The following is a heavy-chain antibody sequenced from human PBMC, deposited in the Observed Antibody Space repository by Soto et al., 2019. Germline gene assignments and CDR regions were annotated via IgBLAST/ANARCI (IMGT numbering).Heavy chain of an antibody. V-gene: IGHV4-61*08. CDR1: GGSVSSGDYY. J-gene: IGHJ5*02. CDR3: ARIPVDTYMINWFDP. D-gene: IGHD5-18*01. Sequence: SETLSLTCTVSGGSVSSGDYYWSWIRQPPGKGLEWIGYIYYSGSTNYNPSLKSRVSISLDTSKNQFSLRLTSVTAADTAVYYCARIPVDTYMINWFDPWGQGTLVTISS. CDR2: IYYSGST.